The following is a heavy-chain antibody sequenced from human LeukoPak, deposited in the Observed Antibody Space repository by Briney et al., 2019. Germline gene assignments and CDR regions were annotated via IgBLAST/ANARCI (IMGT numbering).Heavy chain of an antibody. CDR2: IIPILGIA. V-gene: IGHV1-69*04. CDR3: ARDQYQYCSSTSCYYYFDY. CDR1: GGTFTSCA. D-gene: IGHD2-2*01. J-gene: IGHJ4*02. Sequence: GSSVKVSCKASGGTFTSCAISWVRQAPGQGLEWMGRIIPILGIANYAQKFQDRVTITADKSTSTAYMELSSLRSEDTAVYYCARDQYQYCSSTSCYYYFDYWGQGTLVTVSS.